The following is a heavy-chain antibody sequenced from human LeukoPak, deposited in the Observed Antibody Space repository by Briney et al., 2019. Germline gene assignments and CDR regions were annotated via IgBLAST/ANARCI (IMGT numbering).Heavy chain of an antibody. CDR3: TKRGVVIRVILVGFHKEAYYFDS. V-gene: IGHV3-23*01. CDR1: GITLSNYG. J-gene: IGHJ4*02. Sequence: GGSLRLSCEVSGITLSNYGMSWVRQAPGKGLEWVAGISGSGGGTNYADSVKGRFTISRDNSKNTLYLQMNSLRAEDTAVYFCTKRGVVIRVILVGFHKEAYYFDSWGQGALVTVSS. D-gene: IGHD3-22*01. CDR2: ISGSGGGT.